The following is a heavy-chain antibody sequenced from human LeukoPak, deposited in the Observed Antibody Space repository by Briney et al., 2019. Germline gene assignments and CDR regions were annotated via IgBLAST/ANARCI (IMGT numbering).Heavy chain of an antibody. CDR1: GFTFSHYG. CDR2: IRYDGNNK. CDR3: AKEGVQTPSDWYFDL. D-gene: IGHD1-26*01. V-gene: IGHV3-30*02. Sequence: PGGSLRLSCAASGFTFSHYGMHWVRQAPGKGLEWVAFIRYDGNNKFYTDSVKGRFTISRDNSKNTLYLQMNSLRAEDTAVYYCAKEGVQTPSDWYFDLWGRGTLVTVSS. J-gene: IGHJ2*01.